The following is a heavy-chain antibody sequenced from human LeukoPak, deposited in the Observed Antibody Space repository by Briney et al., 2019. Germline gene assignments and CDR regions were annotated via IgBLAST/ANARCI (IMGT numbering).Heavy chain of an antibody. J-gene: IGHJ4*02. CDR1: GFNLRGYG. Sequence: PGGSLRLSATASGFNLRGYGIHWVRQAAGKGLEWVGFISSNGTKVYYADPVKGRFTFSRDNPKNTLYLRMNSLRPDDTGIYYCARVGGSCNSSSCHEWDYWGQGTLVTVSS. V-gene: IGHV3-30*03. CDR3: ARVGGSCNSSSCHEWDY. D-gene: IGHD2-2*01. CDR2: ISSNGTKV.